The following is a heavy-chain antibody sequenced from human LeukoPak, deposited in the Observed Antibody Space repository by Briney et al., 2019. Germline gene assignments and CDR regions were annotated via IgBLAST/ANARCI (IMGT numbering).Heavy chain of an antibody. D-gene: IGHD3-9*01. V-gene: IGHV3-7*01. CDR3: ARPYFDWLLYFDY. CDR1: GFTFSSYW. J-gene: IGHJ4*02. Sequence: GGSLRLSCAASGFTFSSYWMSWVRQAPGKGLEWVANIKQDGSEKYYVDSVKDRFTISRDNAKNSLYLQMNSLRAEDTAVYYCARPYFDWLLYFDYWGQGTLVTVSS. CDR2: IKQDGSEK.